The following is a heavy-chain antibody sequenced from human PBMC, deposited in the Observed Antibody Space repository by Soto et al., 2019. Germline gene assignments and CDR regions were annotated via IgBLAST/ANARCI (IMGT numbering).Heavy chain of an antibody. CDR1: GFTFSSYS. CDR3: ARDRAEYCGGVSCNEFDS. J-gene: IGHJ4*02. CDR2: ISSSSSNI. Sequence: EVQLVESGGGLVQPGGSLRLSCTAPGFTFSSYSMNWVRQAPGKGLEWVSYISSSSSNIYYADSVKGRFAISRDNAKNSLYLQMNSLRVEDTAVYYCARDRAEYCGGVSCNEFDSWGQGTLVTVSS. D-gene: IGHD2-15*01. V-gene: IGHV3-48*01.